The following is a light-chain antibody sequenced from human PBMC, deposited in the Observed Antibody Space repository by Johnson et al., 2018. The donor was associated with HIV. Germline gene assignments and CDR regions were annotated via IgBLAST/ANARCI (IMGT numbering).Light chain of an antibody. Sequence: QSMLTQPPSVSAAPGQKVTISCSGSSSNIGNNYVSWYQQLPGTAPKLLIYENNKRPSGIPYRFSGSKSGTSATLGITGLQTGDEADYYCGTWDTSLRAVFGTGTKVTVL. CDR2: ENN. CDR1: SSNIGNNY. CDR3: GTWDTSLRAV. V-gene: IGLV1-51*02. J-gene: IGLJ1*01.